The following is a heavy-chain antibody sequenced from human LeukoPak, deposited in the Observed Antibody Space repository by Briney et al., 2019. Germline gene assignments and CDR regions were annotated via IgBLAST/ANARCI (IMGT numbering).Heavy chain of an antibody. D-gene: IGHD6-13*01. Sequence: ASVKVSCKASGYTFTGYYMHWVRQAPGQGLEWMGWTNPNSGGTNYAQKFQGRVTMTRDTSISTAYMELSRLRSDDTAVYYCARLAAAGTLFDYWGQGTLVTVSS. J-gene: IGHJ4*02. CDR1: GYTFTGYY. V-gene: IGHV1-2*02. CDR2: TNPNSGGT. CDR3: ARLAAAGTLFDY.